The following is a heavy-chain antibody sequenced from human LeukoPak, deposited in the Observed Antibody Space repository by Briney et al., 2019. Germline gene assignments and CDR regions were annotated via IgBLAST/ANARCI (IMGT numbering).Heavy chain of an antibody. Sequence: SGTLSLTCAVSGGSISSSNWWSWVRQPPGKGLEWIGEIYHSGSTNYNPSLKSRVTISVDKSKNQFSLKLSSVTAADTAVYYCARVSWRWLRPFDYWGQGTLVTVSS. CDR1: GGSISSSNW. CDR3: ARVSWRWLRPFDY. V-gene: IGHV4-4*02. J-gene: IGHJ4*02. CDR2: IYHSGST. D-gene: IGHD5-24*01.